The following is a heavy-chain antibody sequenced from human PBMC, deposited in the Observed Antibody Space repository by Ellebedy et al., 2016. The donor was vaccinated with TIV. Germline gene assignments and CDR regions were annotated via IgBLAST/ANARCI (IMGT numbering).Heavy chain of an antibody. Sequence: GESLKISCQGSGYSFSNYWIGWVRQMPGKGLEWMGIIYPGDSDARYSPSFQGHITLSVDRSIPTAYLQWSSLKASDSAMYYCAICSGGWDFANWGHGTLVTVSS. CDR1: GYSFSNYW. J-gene: IGHJ4*01. D-gene: IGHD6-19*01. V-gene: IGHV5-51*01. CDR2: IYPGDSDA. CDR3: AICSGGWDFAN.